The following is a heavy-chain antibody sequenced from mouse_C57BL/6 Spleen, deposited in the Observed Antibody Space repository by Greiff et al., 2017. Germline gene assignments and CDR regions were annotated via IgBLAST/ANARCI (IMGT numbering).Heavy chain of an antibody. V-gene: IGHV5-4*01. D-gene: IGHD1-1*02. CDR2: ISDGGSYT. CDR3: ARSLGGDSYAMDY. J-gene: IGHJ4*01. Sequence: EVQGVESGGGLVKPGGSLKLSCAASGFTFSSYAMSWVRQTPEKRLEWVATISDGGSYTYYPDNVKGRFTISRDNAKNNLYLQRSHLKSEDTAMYYCARSLGGDSYAMDYWGQGTSVTVSS. CDR1: GFTFSSYA.